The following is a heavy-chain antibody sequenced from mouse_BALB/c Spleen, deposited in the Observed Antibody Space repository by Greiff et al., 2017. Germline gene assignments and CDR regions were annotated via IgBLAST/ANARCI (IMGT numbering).Heavy chain of an antibody. J-gene: IGHJ3*01. CDR1: GFTFSSFG. CDR3: ARPANCDLAWFAY. D-gene: IGHD4-1*01. CDR2: ISSGSSTI. Sequence: EVKVVESGGGLVQPGGSRKLSCAASGFTFSSFGMHWVRQAPEKGLEWVAYISSGSSTIYYADTVKGRFTISRDNPKNTLFLQMTSLRSEDTAMYYCARPANCDLAWFAYWGQGTLVTVSA. V-gene: IGHV5-17*02.